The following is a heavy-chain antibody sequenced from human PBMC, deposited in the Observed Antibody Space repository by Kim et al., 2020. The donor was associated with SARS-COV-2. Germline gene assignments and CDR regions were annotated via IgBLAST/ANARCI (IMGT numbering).Heavy chain of an antibody. CDR2: IYSGGNI. V-gene: IGHV3-53*01. CDR3: ARGPGGYNYAPYDF. D-gene: IGHD5-12*01. CDR1: GLTVSTRY. J-gene: IGHJ4*02. Sequence: GGSLRLSCAASGLTVSTRYMSWVRQAPGKGLECVSVIYSGGNIYYADSVKGRFTLSRDNSKNTLYLQMNSLRAEDTAIYYCARGPGGYNYAPYDFWGQGTLVTVSS.